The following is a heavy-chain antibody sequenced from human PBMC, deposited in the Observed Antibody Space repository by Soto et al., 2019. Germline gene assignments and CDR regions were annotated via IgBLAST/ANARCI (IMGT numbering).Heavy chain of an antibody. CDR3: ARGRRVGYCLGISCHNWFDP. Sequence: QIQHWGAGLLKPSETLSLTCAVYGDSFNTYYWSWIRQPPGKGLEWFGEINYSGSSNYNPSLKSRVTILVDTSNKQFSLRLTSVTAADTAVYYCARGRRVGYCLGISCHNWFDPWGQGTLVSVSS. J-gene: IGHJ5*02. CDR1: GDSFNTYY. V-gene: IGHV4-34*01. CDR2: INYSGSS. D-gene: IGHD2-2*01.